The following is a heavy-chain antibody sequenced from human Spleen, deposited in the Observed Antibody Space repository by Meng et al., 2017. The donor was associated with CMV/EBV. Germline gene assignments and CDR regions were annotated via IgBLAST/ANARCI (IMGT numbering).Heavy chain of an antibody. Sequence: GSFRGHYWIWIRQPPGQGLELIAEINRSGSTNYNPSLKSRVTISVDTSKNQFSLKLSSVTAADTAVYYCARGLYDFWSGYNKNWFDPWGQGTLVTVSS. V-gene: IGHV4-34*01. CDR2: INRSGST. CDR3: ARGLYDFWSGYNKNWFDP. J-gene: IGHJ5*02. D-gene: IGHD3-3*01. CDR1: GSFRGHY.